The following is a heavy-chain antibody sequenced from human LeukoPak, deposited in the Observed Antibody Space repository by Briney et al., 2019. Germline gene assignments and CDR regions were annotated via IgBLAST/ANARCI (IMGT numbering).Heavy chain of an antibody. CDR3: ARDRWELRDWFDP. CDR2: INPNSGGT. Sequence: ASVKVSCKASGYTFTGYYMHWVRQAPGQGLEWMGWINPNSGGTNYAQKFQGRVTMTRDTSISTAYMELSRLRSDDTAVYYCARDRWELRDWFDPWGQGTLVTVSS. CDR1: GYTFTGYY. J-gene: IGHJ5*02. V-gene: IGHV1-2*02. D-gene: IGHD1-26*01.